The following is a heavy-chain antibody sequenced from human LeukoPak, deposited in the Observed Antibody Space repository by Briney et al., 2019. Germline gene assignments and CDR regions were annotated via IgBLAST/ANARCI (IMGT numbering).Heavy chain of an antibody. CDR3: ARAGYSYGKAFFDY. D-gene: IGHD5-18*01. CDR1: GGSISSYY. CDR2: IYYSGST. V-gene: IGHV4-59*01. J-gene: IGHJ4*02. Sequence: PSETLSLTCTVSGGSISSYYWSWIRQPPGKGLEWIGYIYYSGSTNYNPSLKSRVTISVDTSKNQFSLKLSSVTAADTAVYYCARAGYSYGKAFFDYWGQGTLVTVSS.